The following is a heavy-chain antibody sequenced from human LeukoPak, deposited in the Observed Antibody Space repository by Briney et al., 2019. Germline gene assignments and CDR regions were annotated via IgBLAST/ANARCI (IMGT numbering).Heavy chain of an antibody. CDR1: GGSISSYY. D-gene: IGHD4-17*01. CDR2: IYTSGST. J-gene: IGHJ4*02. CDR3: ARLCQVTTCAKFEH. V-gene: IGHV4-4*07. Sequence: KSSETLSLTCTLSGGSISSYYWSWIRQPVGKGLEWIGRIYTSGSTNYNPSLKSRVTMSVDTSKNQFSLKLTSVTAADTAVYYCARLCQVTTCAKFEHWGQGILVTVSS.